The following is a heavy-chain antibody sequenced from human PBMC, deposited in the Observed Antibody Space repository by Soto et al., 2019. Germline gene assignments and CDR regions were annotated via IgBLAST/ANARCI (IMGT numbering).Heavy chain of an antibody. CDR2: ISGDSGNT. CDR3: AGDGVEAGNINYDY. V-gene: IGHV1-3*01. J-gene: IGHJ4*03. Sequence: GASVKVSCKASGYMFTKSAMHWVRQAPGQRLEWMGWISGDSGNTKYSPKLQDRVTITRDTSASTAYMELSSLRSEDTALYYCAGDGVEAGNINYDYWGQWTLVTVSS. D-gene: IGHD6-19*01. CDR1: GYMFTKSA.